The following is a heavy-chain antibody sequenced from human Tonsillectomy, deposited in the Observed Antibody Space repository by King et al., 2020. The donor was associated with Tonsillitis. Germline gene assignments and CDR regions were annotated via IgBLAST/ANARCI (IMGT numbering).Heavy chain of an antibody. CDR3: AKDIGDFLTGYRSGYFDY. CDR1: GFTFYVYT. D-gene: IGHD3-9*01. CDR2: ISWDGGSA. Sequence: VQLVESGGVVVQPGGPLRLSCAASGFTFYVYTMHWVRQAPGEGLDWVSLISWDGGSAYYADPVKGRFTISRDNSKNSLYLQMNSLRTEDTALYYCAKDIGDFLTGYRSGYFDYWGQGTLVTVSS. J-gene: IGHJ4*02. V-gene: IGHV3-43*01.